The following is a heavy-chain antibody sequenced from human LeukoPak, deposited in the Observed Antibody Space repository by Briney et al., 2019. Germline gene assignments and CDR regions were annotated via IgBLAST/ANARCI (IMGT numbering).Heavy chain of an antibody. CDR2: IKSGGSST. V-gene: IGHV3-74*01. J-gene: IGHJ4*02. Sequence: GGSLRLSCAASGFTFNKYWMHWVRQAPGKGLAWVSRIKSGGSSTSYADSVKGRFTVSRDNAKNTLYLQMNSLTVEDTAVYFCVRDFYLAGTNYWGQGTLVSVSS. D-gene: IGHD6-19*01. CDR1: GFTFNKYW. CDR3: VRDFYLAGTNY.